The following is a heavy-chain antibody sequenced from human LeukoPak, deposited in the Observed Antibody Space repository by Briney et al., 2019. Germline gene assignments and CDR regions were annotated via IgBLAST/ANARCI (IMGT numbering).Heavy chain of an antibody. CDR1: GFTFDDYA. J-gene: IGHJ4*02. V-gene: IGHV3-43*02. D-gene: IGHD6-13*01. CDR3: ARSIAAAFSDY. CDR2: ISGDGGST. Sequence: TGGSLRLSCAASGFTFDDYAMHWVRQAPGKGLEWVSLISGDGGSTYYADSVKGRFTISRDNAKNSLYLQMNSLRDEDTAVYYCARSIAAAFSDYWGQGNLVTVSS.